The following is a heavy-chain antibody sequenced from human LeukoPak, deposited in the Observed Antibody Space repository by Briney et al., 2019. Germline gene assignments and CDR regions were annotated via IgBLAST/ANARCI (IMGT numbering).Heavy chain of an antibody. CDR2: IIPIFGTA. J-gene: IGHJ3*02. Sequence: ASVKVSCKASGGTFSSYAISWVRQAPGQGLEWMGGIIPIFGTANYAQKFQGRVTITTDESTSTAYMELSSLRSEDTAVYYCASISMVGARNAFDIWGQGTMVTVSS. D-gene: IGHD3-10*01. CDR1: GGTFSSYA. CDR3: ASISMVGARNAFDI. V-gene: IGHV1-69*05.